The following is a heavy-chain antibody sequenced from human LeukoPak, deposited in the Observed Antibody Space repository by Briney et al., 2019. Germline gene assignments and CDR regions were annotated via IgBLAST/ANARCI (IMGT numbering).Heavy chain of an antibody. CDR3: AAERYGGISDCCTFEI. V-gene: IGHV1-58*01. D-gene: IGHD4-23*01. J-gene: IGHJ3*02. CDR1: GFSFSNSA. Sequence: GASVKVSCKSSGFSFSNSAVQWVRQARGRRLEWIGWIIVGSGTTNYAQSLQGRLTITRDMSTNTAYMELSSLTSEDTAVYYCAAERYGGISDCCTFEIWGQGTMVTVSS. CDR2: IIVGSGTT.